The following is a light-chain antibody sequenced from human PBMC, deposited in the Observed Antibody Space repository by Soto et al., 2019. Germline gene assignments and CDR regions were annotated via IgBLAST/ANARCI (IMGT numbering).Light chain of an antibody. J-gene: IGKJ2*01. CDR1: QSVSSSY. CDR2: GAS. Sequence: EVVLTQSPVTLSLSPGERATLSCRASQSVSSSYLAWYQQKPGQAPRLLIYGASSRATGIPDRFSGSGSGTDVSLTISRLEPEDFAVYYCQQYDTSIWAYTFGQGTKLEI. V-gene: IGKV3-20*01. CDR3: QQYDTSIWAYT.